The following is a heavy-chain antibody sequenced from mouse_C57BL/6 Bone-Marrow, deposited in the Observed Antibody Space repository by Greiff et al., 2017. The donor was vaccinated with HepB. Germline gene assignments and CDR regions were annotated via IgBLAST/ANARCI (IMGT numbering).Heavy chain of an antibody. Sequence: QVQLKQSGPELVKPGASVKISCKASGYAFSSSWMNWVKQRPGKGLEWIGRIYPGDGDTNYNGKFKGKATLTADKSSSTAYMQLSSLTSEDSAVYFCARRGTITTVVATDFDVWGTGTTVTVSS. CDR2: IYPGDGDT. CDR1: GYAFSSSW. CDR3: ARRGTITTVVATDFDV. J-gene: IGHJ1*03. D-gene: IGHD1-1*01. V-gene: IGHV1-82*01.